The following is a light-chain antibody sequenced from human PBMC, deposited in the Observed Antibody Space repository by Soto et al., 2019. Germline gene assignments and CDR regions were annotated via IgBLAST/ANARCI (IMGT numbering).Light chain of an antibody. J-gene: IGKJ1*01. Sequence: EIVLTQSPGTLSLSPGERATLSCRSSQSVRSSYLAWYQHKPGQAPRLLIYDVSSRATGIPDRFSGSGSGTHFTLTISRLEPEDFAVYYCQQYGSSPTFGQGTKVEIK. CDR3: QQYGSSPT. CDR1: QSVRSSY. V-gene: IGKV3-20*01. CDR2: DVS.